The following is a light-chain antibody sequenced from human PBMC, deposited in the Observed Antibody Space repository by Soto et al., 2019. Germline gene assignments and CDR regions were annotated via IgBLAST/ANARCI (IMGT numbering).Light chain of an antibody. J-gene: IGKJ4*01. V-gene: IGKV1-12*01. Sequence: DVQMTQSPSSLSASVGDRVTISCRASQSSYKWLVWYQQKPGKAPKLLIYAASSLQSGVPSRFSGSGYGTDFTLTISSLQPEDFATYYCQQADSFPLSFGGGTKVDIK. CDR3: QQADSFPLS. CDR2: AAS. CDR1: QSSYKW.